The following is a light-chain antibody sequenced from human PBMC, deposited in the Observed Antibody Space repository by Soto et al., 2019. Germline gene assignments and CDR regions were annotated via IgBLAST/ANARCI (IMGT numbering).Light chain of an antibody. CDR2: EVT. J-gene: IGLJ1*01. CDR1: SSDVGYYDY. CDR3: SSFAGNNNRGV. Sequence: QSALTQPPSASGFPGQSVTISCTGTSSDVGYYDYVSWYQQHPGKAPKLMIYEVTQRPSGVPDRFSGSKSGNTASLTVSGLQAEDEADYYCSSFAGNNNRGVFGSGTKVTVL. V-gene: IGLV2-8*01.